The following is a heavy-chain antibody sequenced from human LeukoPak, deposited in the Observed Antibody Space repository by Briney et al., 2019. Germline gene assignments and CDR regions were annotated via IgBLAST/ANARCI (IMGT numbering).Heavy chain of an antibody. J-gene: IGHJ4*02. CDR3: AAENYYETSGKGFY. CDR1: GFTFSSYG. V-gene: IGHV3-33*01. Sequence: PGGSLRLSCAASGFTFSSYGMHWVRQAPGKGLEWVAVIWFDGSQTYYADSVKGRFTISRDNSKNTLYLQMDSLRVEDTAVYYCAAENYYETSGKGFYWGQGTLVTVSS. D-gene: IGHD3-22*01. CDR2: IWFDGSQT.